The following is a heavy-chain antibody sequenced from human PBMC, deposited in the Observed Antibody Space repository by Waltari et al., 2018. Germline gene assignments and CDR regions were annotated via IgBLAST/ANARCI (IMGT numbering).Heavy chain of an antibody. CDR1: GGSISSSSYY. Sequence: QLQLQESGPGLVKPSETLSLTCTVSGGSISSSSYYWGWIRQPPGKGLGWIGSIDYSGITYSNPSLKSRVTISVDTTKNQFSLKLSSVTAADTAVYYCARLTTAGIAVAGSYGMDVWGQGTTVTVSS. J-gene: IGHJ6*02. CDR3: ARLTTAGIAVAGSYGMDV. CDR2: IDYSGIT. D-gene: IGHD6-19*01. V-gene: IGHV4-39*01.